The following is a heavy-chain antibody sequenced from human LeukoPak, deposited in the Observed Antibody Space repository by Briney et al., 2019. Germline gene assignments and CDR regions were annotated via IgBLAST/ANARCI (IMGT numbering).Heavy chain of an antibody. Sequence: SETLSLTCIVSGYSISSGYYWGWIRQPPGKGLEWIGNIHHSGSTYYNPSLKSRVTISVDTSKNQLSLKLSSVTAADTAVYCCARVPLGYYYYYMDVWGKGTTVTVSS. CDR3: ARVPLGYYYYYMDV. V-gene: IGHV4-38-2*02. D-gene: IGHD7-27*01. CDR1: GYSISSGYY. J-gene: IGHJ6*03. CDR2: IHHSGST.